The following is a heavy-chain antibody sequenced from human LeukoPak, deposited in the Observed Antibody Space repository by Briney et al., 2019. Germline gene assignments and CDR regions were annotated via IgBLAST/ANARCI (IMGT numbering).Heavy chain of an antibody. CDR3: ARESRRVGEGDFDF. D-gene: IGHD1-26*01. CDR2: VSSSSYI. J-gene: IGHJ4*02. V-gene: IGHV3-21*01. CDR1: GFTFSTYS. Sequence: PGGSLRLSCAASGFTFSTYSMSWVRQAPGKGLEWVSSVSSSSYIYYADSVKGRFTISRDNAKNSLYLQMNSLRAEDTAVYYCARESRRVGEGDFDFWGQGTLVTVSS.